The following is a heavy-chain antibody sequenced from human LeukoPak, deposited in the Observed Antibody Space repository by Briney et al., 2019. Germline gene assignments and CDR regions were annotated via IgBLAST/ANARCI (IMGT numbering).Heavy chain of an antibody. V-gene: IGHV3-21*01. J-gene: IGHJ3*02. CDR2: ISSSSSYI. CDR3: ARDSNSSGWIDAFDI. Sequence: PGGSLRLSCAASGFTFSSYSMNWVRQAPGKGLEWVSSISSSSSYIYYADSVKGRFTISRDNAKNSLYLQMNSLRAEDTAVYYCARDSNSSGWIDAFDIWGQGTMVTVSS. D-gene: IGHD6-19*01. CDR1: GFTFSSYS.